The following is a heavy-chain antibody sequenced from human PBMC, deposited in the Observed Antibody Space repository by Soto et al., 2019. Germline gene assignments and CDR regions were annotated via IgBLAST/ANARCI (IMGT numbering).Heavy chain of an antibody. V-gene: IGHV4-59*08. CDR1: GGSISSYY. CDR3: AGAYESSGWFDP. Sequence: PSETLSLTSTVAGGSISSYYWSWIRQPPGKGLEWIGYIYYSGSTNYNPSLKSRVTISVDTSKNQFSLKLSSVTAADTAVYYCAGAYESSGWFDPWGQGTLVTVSS. CDR2: IYYSGST. J-gene: IGHJ5*02. D-gene: IGHD1-26*01.